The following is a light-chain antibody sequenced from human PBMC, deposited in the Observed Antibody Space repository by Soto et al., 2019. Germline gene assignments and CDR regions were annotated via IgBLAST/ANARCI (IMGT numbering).Light chain of an antibody. CDR3: QSYDSSLSGSV. J-gene: IGLJ3*02. Sequence: QSVLTQPPSVSGAPGQRVTISCTGSSSNIGAGYDVHWYQQLPGTAPKVLIYGNINRPSGVPDRFSGSKSGTSASLAITGLQAEDEADYYCQSYDSSLSGSVFGGGTQLTVL. CDR2: GNI. V-gene: IGLV1-40*01. CDR1: SSNIGAGYD.